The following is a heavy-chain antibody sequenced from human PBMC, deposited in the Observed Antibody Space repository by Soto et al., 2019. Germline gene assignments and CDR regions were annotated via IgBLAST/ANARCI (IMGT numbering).Heavy chain of an antibody. Sequence: QVQLVQSGAEVKKYGSSVKVSCKASGGTFSRYAISWVRQAPGQGLEWMGGITPMFGTANYAQKFQGRVTITADESTSTAYMELSSLRSDDTGVYYCAQTLGLAVAGPGRFDLWGRGTLVTVSS. CDR3: AQTLGLAVAGPGRFDL. J-gene: IGHJ2*01. V-gene: IGHV1-69*12. CDR1: GGTFSRYA. CDR2: ITPMFGTA. D-gene: IGHD6-19*01.